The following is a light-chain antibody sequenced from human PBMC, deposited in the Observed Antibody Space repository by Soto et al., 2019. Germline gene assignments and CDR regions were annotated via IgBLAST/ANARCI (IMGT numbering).Light chain of an antibody. CDR3: QQHSNWPPGLT. V-gene: IGKV3-11*01. CDR1: QSVSSY. CDR2: DAS. J-gene: IGKJ4*01. Sequence: EIVLTQSPATLSLSPGERATLSCRASQSVSSYLAWYQQKPGQAPRLLIYDASNRATGIPARFSGSGPGTEFTLTISSLEPEDFAVYYCQQHSNWPPGLTLGGGTKVDIK.